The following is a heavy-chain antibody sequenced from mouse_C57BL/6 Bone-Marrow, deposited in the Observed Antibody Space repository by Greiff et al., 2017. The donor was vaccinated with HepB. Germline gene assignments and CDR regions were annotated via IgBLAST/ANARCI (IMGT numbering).Heavy chain of an antibody. V-gene: IGHV5-4*03. Sequence: EVMLVESGGGLVKPGGSLKLPCAASGFTFSSHAMSWVRQTPEKRLEWVATISDGGSYTYYPGNVKGGFTISRDNAKNNLYLQMSHLKSEDTAMYYCARLWSYYAMDYWGQGTSVTVSS. CDR2: ISDGGSYT. CDR3: ARLWSYYAMDY. D-gene: IGHD1-1*02. CDR1: GFTFSSHA. J-gene: IGHJ4*01.